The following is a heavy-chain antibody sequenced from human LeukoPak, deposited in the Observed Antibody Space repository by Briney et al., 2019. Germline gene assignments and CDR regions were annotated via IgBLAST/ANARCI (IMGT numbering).Heavy chain of an antibody. CDR1: GGSISSYY. D-gene: IGHD3-10*01. V-gene: IGHV4-59*08. CDR3: ARLGYYYGSGSYYYYYGMDV. CDR2: IYYSGST. J-gene: IGHJ6*02. Sequence: TPSETLSLTCTDSGGSISSYYWSWIRQPPGKGLEWIGYIYYSGSTNYNPSLKSRVTISVDTSKNQFSLKLSSVTAADTAVYYCARLGYYYGSGSYYYYYGMDVWGQGTTVTVSS.